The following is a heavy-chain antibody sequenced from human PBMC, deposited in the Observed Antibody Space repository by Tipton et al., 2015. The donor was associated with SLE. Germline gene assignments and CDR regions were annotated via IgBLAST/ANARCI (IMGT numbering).Heavy chain of an antibody. J-gene: IGHJ3*02. Sequence: QSGAEVKKPGASVKVSCKASGYTFTSYYMHWVRQAPGQGLEWMGIINPSGGSTSYAQKFQGRVTMTRDTSTSTVYMELSSLRSEDTAVYYCARGLRLGIEREGYAFDIWGQGTMVTVSS. CDR3: ARGLRLGIEREGYAFDI. D-gene: IGHD7-27*01. CDR1: GYTFTSYY. CDR2: INPSGGST. V-gene: IGHV1-46*03.